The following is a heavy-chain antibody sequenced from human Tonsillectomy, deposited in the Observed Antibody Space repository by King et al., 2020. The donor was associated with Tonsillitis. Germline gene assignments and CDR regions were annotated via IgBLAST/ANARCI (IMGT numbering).Heavy chain of an antibody. CDR1: GGSISSYY. J-gene: IGHJ3*02. CDR3: AGGYCTNGVCYYKGDDAFDI. D-gene: IGHD2-8*01. V-gene: IGHV4-59*01. CDR2: IYYSGST. Sequence: VQLQESGPGLVKPSETLSLTCTVSGGSISSYYWSWIRQPPGKGLEWIGYIYYSGSTNYNPSLKSRVTISVDTSKNQFSLKLSPVTAADTAVYYCAGGYCTNGVCYYKGDDAFDIWGQGTMVTVSS.